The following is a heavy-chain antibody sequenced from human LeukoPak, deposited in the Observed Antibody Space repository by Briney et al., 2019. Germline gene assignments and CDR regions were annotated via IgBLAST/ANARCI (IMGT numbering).Heavy chain of an antibody. CDR3: ARAHGNDFWSGYSDAFDI. CDR1: GVSISSGGYY. CDR2: IYYSGST. Sequence: PSQTLSLTCTVSGVSISSGGYYWSWIRQHPGKGLEWIGYIYYSGSTYYNPSLKSRVTISVDTSKNQFSLKLSSVTAADTAVYYCARAHGNDFWSGYSDAFDIWGQGTMVTVSS. V-gene: IGHV4-31*03. D-gene: IGHD3-3*01. J-gene: IGHJ3*02.